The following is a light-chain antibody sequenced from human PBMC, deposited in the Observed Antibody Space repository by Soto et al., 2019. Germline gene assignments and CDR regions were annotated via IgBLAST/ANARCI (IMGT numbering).Light chain of an antibody. CDR2: DTS. Sequence: EIVLTQSPATLSLSTGERATLSCRASQSVSSYLAWYQQKPGQAPRLLIYDTSTRATGIPARFSGSGSGTEFTLTVSSLQSEDFAVYYCQHYNNWPPITFGQGTRLEI. CDR1: QSVSSY. CDR3: QHYNNWPPIT. J-gene: IGKJ5*01. V-gene: IGKV3-15*01.